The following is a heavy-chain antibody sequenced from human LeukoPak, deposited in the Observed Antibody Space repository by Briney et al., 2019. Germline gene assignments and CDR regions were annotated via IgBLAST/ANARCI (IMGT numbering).Heavy chain of an antibody. D-gene: IGHD2-2*01. V-gene: IGHV4-39*01. CDR2: IYYSGST. CDR1: GGSISSSSYY. CDR3: ARGGNKYQLLRVWFDP. Sequence: SETLSLTCTVSGGSISSSSYYWGWIRQPPGKGLEWIGSIYYSGSTYYNPSLKSRVTISVDTSKNQFSLKLSSVTAADTAVYYCARGGNKYQLLRVWFDPWGQGTLVTVSS. J-gene: IGHJ5*02.